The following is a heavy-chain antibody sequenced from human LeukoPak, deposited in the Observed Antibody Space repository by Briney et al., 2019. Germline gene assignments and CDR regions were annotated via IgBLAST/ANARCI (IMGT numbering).Heavy chain of an antibody. V-gene: IGHV4-59*01. CDR2: IYYSGST. CDR3: ARGAVYGDSPPLVFDM. J-gene: IGHJ3*02. CDR1: GGSISSYY. Sequence: SETLSLTCTVSGGSISSYYWSWIRQPPGKGLEWIGYIYYSGSTNYNPSLKSRVTISVDTSKNQFSLKLSSVTAADAAVYYCARGAVYGDSPPLVFDMGGQGKRATV. D-gene: IGHD4-17*01.